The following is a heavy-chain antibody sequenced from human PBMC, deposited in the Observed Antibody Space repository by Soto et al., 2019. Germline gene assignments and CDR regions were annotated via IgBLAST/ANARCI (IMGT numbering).Heavy chain of an antibody. CDR3: ARDLVDTAMESRLDI. Sequence: GASVKVSCKASGYTFTSYEINWVRQATGQGLEWMGWISANNGNTNYAQKLQGRVTMTTDTSTSTAYMELRSLRSDDTAVYYCARDLVDTAMESRLDIWGQGTMVTVSS. D-gene: IGHD5-18*01. V-gene: IGHV1-18*01. J-gene: IGHJ3*02. CDR1: GYTFTSYE. CDR2: ISANNGNT.